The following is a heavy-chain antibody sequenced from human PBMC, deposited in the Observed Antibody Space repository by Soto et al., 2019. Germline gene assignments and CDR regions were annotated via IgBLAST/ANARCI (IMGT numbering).Heavy chain of an antibody. CDR1: GGTFSSYA. D-gene: IGHD4-17*01. Sequence: QVQLVQSGAEVKKPGSSVKVSCKASGGTFSSYAISWVRQAPGQGLEWMGGIIPIFGTANYAQTFQGRDTITADESTSTAYMELSSLRSEDTAVYYCAGDLSTLTTGPYYHGLDAWGQGTTVTVSS. V-gene: IGHV1-69*01. CDR3: AGDLSTLTTGPYYHGLDA. J-gene: IGHJ6*02. CDR2: IIPIFGTA.